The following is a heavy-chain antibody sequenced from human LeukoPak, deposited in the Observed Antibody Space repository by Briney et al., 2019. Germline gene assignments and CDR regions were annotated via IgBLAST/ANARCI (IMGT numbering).Heavy chain of an antibody. Sequence: GGSLRLSCAASGFTVSSNYMSWVRQAPGKGLEWVSVIYSGGSTYYADSVKGRFTISRDNSKNTLYLQMNSLRAADTAVYYCASRIYDSSGSGHAFDIWGQGTMVTVSS. J-gene: IGHJ3*02. D-gene: IGHD3-22*01. CDR1: GFTVSSNY. CDR2: IYSGGST. V-gene: IGHV3-66*01. CDR3: ASRIYDSSGSGHAFDI.